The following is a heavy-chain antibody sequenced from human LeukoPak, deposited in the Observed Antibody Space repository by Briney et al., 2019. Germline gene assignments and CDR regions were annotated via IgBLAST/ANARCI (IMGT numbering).Heavy chain of an antibody. CDR3: ARWLMRATTRDAFDI. D-gene: IGHD1-26*01. Sequence: ASVKVSCTASGYTFTDYYIHWVRQAPGQGLQWMAWINPDNGGTNYAQKFQGRVTLTTDPSISTAYMELSGLRSDDTAVYFCARWLMRATTRDAFDIWGQGTMVTVSS. V-gene: IGHV1-2*02. CDR1: GYTFTDYY. CDR2: INPDNGGT. J-gene: IGHJ3*02.